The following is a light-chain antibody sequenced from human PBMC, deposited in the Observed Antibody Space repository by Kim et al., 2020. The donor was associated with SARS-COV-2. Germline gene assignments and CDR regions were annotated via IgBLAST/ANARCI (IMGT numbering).Light chain of an antibody. V-gene: IGKV1-12*01. J-gene: IGKJ4*01. CDR3: QQANSFPPT. CDR2: AAS. Sequence: DIQMTQSPSSVSASVGDRVTITCRASQGINSRLAWYQQKPGKAPKLLIYAASSLQSGVPSRFSGSGSGTDFTLTISSLQSEDFATYYCQQANSFPPTFGGGTKVDIK. CDR1: QGINSR.